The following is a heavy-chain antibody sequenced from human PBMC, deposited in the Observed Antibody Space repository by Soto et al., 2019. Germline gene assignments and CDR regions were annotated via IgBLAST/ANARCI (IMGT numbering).Heavy chain of an antibody. CDR2: INHRGTA. Sequence: QVQLQQWGAGLLKPSETLSLTCAVYGGSLSDYYWNWLRQPPGKGLEWIGEINHRGTASYNPSLKSRADISVDTASTQFSLKLRSVTAADTAIYYCAKYQWNPGAFDPWGPGTQVTVSS. V-gene: IGHV4-34*01. D-gene: IGHD6-19*01. CDR3: AKYQWNPGAFDP. J-gene: IGHJ5*02. CDR1: GGSLSDYY.